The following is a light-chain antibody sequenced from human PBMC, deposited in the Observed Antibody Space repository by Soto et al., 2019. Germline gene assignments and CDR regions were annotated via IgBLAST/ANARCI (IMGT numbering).Light chain of an antibody. J-gene: IGLJ2*01. CDR3: CSYAGTYTWV. CDR2: DVN. CDR1: TSDVGASNY. V-gene: IGLV2-11*01. Sequence: QSVLTQPRSVSGSLGQSVTISCTGTTSDVGASNYVSWYQHYPGEAPKLMLCDVNKRPSGVPDRFSGSKSGNTASLTISGLQADDEADYYCCSYAGTYTWVFGGGTQLTVL.